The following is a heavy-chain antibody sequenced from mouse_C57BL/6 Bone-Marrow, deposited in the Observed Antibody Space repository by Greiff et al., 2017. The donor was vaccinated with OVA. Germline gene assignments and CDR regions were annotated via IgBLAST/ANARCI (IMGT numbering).Heavy chain of an antibody. D-gene: IGHD2-5*01. Sequence: EVQLVESGGDLVKPGGSLKLSCAASGFTFSSYGMSWVRQTPDKRLEWVATISSGGSYTYYPDSVKGRFTISRDNAKNTLYLQMSSLKSKHTAMDYGVRHSNYLPYYAMDYWGQGTSVTVSS. CDR3: VRHSNYLPYYAMDY. CDR1: GFTFSSYG. CDR2: ISSGGSYT. V-gene: IGHV5-6*01. J-gene: IGHJ4*01.